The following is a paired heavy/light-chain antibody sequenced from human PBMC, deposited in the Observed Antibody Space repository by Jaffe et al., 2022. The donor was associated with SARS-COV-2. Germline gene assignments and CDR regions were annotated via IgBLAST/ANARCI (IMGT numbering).Heavy chain of an antibody. D-gene: IGHD1-26*01. CDR3: AREYGGSSSGIDI. J-gene: IGHJ3*02. CDR1: GFTFSDSS. V-gene: IGHV3-30*09. CDR2: ISYDGNII. Sequence: QMQLVESGGGVVQPGRSLRLSCAASGFTFSDSSMHWVRQPPGKGLDWVALISYDGNIIYLADSVRGRFAISRDNSKNTLYLQMDSLRAEDTAVYYCAREYGGSSSGIDIWGQGTMVTVSS.
Light chain of an antibody. J-gene: IGLJ3*02. Sequence: QAGLTQPPSVSKGLRQTATLTCTGNSNNVGNEGAAWLQQHQGHPPKLLSYRSNNRPSGISERFSASRSGNTASLTITGLQPEDEADYYCSAWDSSLSAWVFGGGTKLTVL. CDR2: RSN. V-gene: IGLV10-54*04. CDR3: SAWDSSLSAWV. CDR1: SNNVGNEG.